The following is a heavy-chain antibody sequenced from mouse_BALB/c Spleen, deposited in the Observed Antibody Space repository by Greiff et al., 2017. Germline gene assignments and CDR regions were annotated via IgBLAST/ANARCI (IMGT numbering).Heavy chain of an antibody. CDR1: GYSFTGYF. Sequence: VQLQQSGPELVKPGASVKMSCKASGYSFTGYFMNWVMQSHGKSLEWIGRINPYNGDTFYNQKFKGKATLTVDKSSSTAHMELRSLASEDSAVYYCARSYYGNYHYAMDYWGQGTSVTVSS. J-gene: IGHJ4*01. V-gene: IGHV1-20*02. D-gene: IGHD2-10*01. CDR3: ARSYYGNYHYAMDY. CDR2: INPYNGDT.